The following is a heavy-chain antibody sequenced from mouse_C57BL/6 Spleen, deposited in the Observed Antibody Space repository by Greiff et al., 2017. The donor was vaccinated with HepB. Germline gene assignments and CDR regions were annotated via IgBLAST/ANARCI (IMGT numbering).Heavy chain of an antibody. J-gene: IGHJ2*01. D-gene: IGHD1-1*01. V-gene: IGHV1-52*01. Sequence: VQLQQSGAELVRPGSSVKLSCKASGYTFTSYWMHWVKQRPIQGLEWIGNIDPSDSETHYNQKFKDKATLTVDKSSSTAYMQLSSLTSEDSAVYYCARGLRGHYFDYWGQGTTLTVSS. CDR2: IDPSDSET. CDR1: GYTFTSYW. CDR3: ARGLRGHYFDY.